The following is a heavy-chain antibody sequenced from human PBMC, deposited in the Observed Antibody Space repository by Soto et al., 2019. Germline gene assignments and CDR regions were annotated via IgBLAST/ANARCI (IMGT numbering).Heavy chain of an antibody. CDR1: GGTFSSYA. Sequence: ASVKVSCKASGGTFSSYAISWVRQAPGQGLEWMGGIIPIFGTANYAQKFQGRVTITADESTSTAYMELSSLRSEDTAVYYCARDRYGGTSPTSDYWGQGTLVTVSS. V-gene: IGHV1-69*13. CDR3: ARDRYGGTSPTSDY. J-gene: IGHJ4*02. D-gene: IGHD2-15*01. CDR2: IIPIFGTA.